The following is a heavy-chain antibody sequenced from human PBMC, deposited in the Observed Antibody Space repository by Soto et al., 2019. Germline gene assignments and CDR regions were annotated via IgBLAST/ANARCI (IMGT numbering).Heavy chain of an antibody. V-gene: IGHV2-5*01. CDR1: GFSLTSSGVG. CDR3: GHRSRSYDFWGIDY. CDR2: IYWNDDK. D-gene: IGHD3-16*01. Sequence: GSGPTLVNPTQTLTLTCTFSGFSLTSSGVGVTWIRQPPGKALEWLALIYWNDDKRYSPSLKSRLTITKDTSKNQVVLTMTNVDPMDTATYYCGHRSRSYDFWGIDYWDEGILVTVSS. J-gene: IGHJ4*02.